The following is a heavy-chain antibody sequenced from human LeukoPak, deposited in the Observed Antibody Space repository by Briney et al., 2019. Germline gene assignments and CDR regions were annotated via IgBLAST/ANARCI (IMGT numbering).Heavy chain of an antibody. D-gene: IGHD2-15*01. CDR3: ARDPWYCSGGSCYSLKNRYYFDY. J-gene: IGHJ4*02. Sequence: GASVKVSCKASGYTFTGYYMHWVRQAPGQGLEWMGWINPNSGGTNYAQKFQGRVTMTRDTSISTAYMGLSRLRSDDTAVYYCARDPWYCSGGSCYSLKNRYYFDYWGQGTLVTVSS. CDR1: GYTFTGYY. V-gene: IGHV1-2*02. CDR2: INPNSGGT.